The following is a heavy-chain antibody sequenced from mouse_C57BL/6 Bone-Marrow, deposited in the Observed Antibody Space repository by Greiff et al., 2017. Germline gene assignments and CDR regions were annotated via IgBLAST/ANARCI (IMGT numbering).Heavy chain of an antibody. Sequence: VQLQQPGAELVKPGASVKMSCQASVYTFPSYWITWVKPRPGPGLECLCDIYPGSGSPNYNEKFKSKATLTVDTSSSTAYMQLSSLTSEDSAVYYCAREGDDYDEGYYAMDYWGQGTSVTVSS. V-gene: IGHV1-55*01. CDR2: IYPGSGSP. J-gene: IGHJ4*01. CDR3: AREGDDYDEGYYAMDY. CDR1: VYTFPSYW. D-gene: IGHD2-4*01.